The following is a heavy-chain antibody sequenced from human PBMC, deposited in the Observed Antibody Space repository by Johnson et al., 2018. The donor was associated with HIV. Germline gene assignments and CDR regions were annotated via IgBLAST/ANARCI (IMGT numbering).Heavy chain of an antibody. Sequence: VQLVESGGGLVKPGGSLRLSCAASGFTFSNAWMSWVRQAPGKGLEWVGRIKSKTDGGTTDYAAPVKGRFTISRDDSKNTLYLQMNSLRAEETAVYYCARERPSGSYYVDAFDIWGQGTMVTVSS. V-gene: IGHV3-15*01. J-gene: IGHJ3*02. D-gene: IGHD1-26*01. CDR2: IKSKTDGGTT. CDR1: GFTFSNAW. CDR3: ARERPSGSYYVDAFDI.